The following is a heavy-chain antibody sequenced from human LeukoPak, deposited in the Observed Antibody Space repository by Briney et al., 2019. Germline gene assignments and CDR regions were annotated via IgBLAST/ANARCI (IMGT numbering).Heavy chain of an antibody. CDR2: FILSGST. CDR3: ARGGRGRVPAAHMDV. CDR1: LGSFSVYS. D-gene: IGHD2-2*01. V-gene: IGHV4-34*01. J-gene: IGHJ6*03. Sequence: PETLSLTSAHYLGSFSVYSWSWSRQTLRERVWWMGEFILSGSTNYNPPLQSRVNISVDTSKNQFSLKLSSVTAADTAVYYCARGGRGRVPAAHMDVWGKGTTVTVSS.